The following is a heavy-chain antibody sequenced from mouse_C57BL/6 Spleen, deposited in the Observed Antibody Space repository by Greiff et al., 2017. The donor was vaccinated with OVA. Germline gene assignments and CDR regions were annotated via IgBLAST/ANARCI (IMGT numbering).Heavy chain of an antibody. J-gene: IGHJ4*01. CDR2: IYPRSGNT. D-gene: IGHD2-10*02. V-gene: IGHV1-81*01. CDR1: GYTFTSYG. Sequence: VKLMESGAELARPGASVKLSCKASGYTFTSYGISWVKQRTGQGLEWIGEIYPRSGNTYYNEKFKGKATLTADKSSSTAYMELRSLTSEDSAVYFCARGYGNYGGAMDYWGQGTSVTVSS. CDR3: ARGYGNYGGAMDY.